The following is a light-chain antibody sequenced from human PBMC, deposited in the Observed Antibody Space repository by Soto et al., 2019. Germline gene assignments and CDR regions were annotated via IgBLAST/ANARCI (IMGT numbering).Light chain of an antibody. J-gene: IGKJ4*01. V-gene: IGKV1-39*01. CDR3: QQYYSYPPLT. Sequence: DIQMTQSPSSLSASVGDRATITCRASQSISSYLNWYQQKPWKAPKLLIYAASTLQSGVPSRFSGSGSGTDFTPTISCLQSQDFATYYCQQYYSYPPLTFGGGTRLEIK. CDR2: AAS. CDR1: QSISSY.